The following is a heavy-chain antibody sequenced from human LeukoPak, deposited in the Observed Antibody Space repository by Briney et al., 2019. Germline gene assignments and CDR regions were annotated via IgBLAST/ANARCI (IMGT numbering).Heavy chain of an antibody. D-gene: IGHD6-19*01. CDR1: RFTFSSYA. Sequence: PGGSLRLSCAASRFTFSSYALSWVRQAPGKGLECVSAISGSGGSTYSADSLKGRFTISRDNSKNTLYLQINSLRTDDTAVFYCARGGLGSAFDNWGQGTLVTVSS. J-gene: IGHJ4*02. CDR2: ISGSGGST. V-gene: IGHV3-23*01. CDR3: ARGGLGSAFDN.